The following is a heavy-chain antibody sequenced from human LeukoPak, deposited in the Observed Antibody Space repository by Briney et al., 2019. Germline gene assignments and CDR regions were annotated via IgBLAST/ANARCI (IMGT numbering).Heavy chain of an antibody. V-gene: IGHV4-61*01. D-gene: IGHD5-18*01. J-gene: IGHJ4*02. CDR2: IYYGGST. Sequence: SDTLSLTCTVSGGSVSSGSYYWSWIRQPPGKGLEWIGYIYYGGSTNYNPSLKSRVTISVDTSKNQFCLKLSSATAADTAVYFCARDRLYRGYSYGFDYWGQGTLVTVSS. CDR3: ARDRLYRGYSYGFDY. CDR1: GGSVSSGSYY.